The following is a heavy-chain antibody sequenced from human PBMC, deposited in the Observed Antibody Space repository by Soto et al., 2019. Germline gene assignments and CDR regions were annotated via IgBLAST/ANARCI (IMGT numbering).Heavy chain of an antibody. J-gene: IGHJ6*02. CDR1: EFTFSSYS. CDR3: ARPQFGVTMAV. Sequence: EVQLLESGGGLVQPGGSLRLSCAASEFTFSSYSMIWDRQAPGTGLEWVSGVNGGGDITYYAESVKGWFTISRANSKNTLYLRMNRLIAEDTAVIYCARPQFGVTMAVWGQATTVSVSS. CDR2: VNGGGDIT. V-gene: IGHV3-23*01. D-gene: IGHD3-3*01.